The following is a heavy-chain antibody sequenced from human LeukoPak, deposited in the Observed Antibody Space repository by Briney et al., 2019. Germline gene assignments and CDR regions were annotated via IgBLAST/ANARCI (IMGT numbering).Heavy chain of an antibody. Sequence: GASVKVSCKASGYTFTGYYMHWVRQAPGQGLEWMGWINPNSGGTNYAQKFQGRVTMTRDTSISTAYMELSRLRSDDTAVYYCARDHFEYSSSYDLDYWGQGTLVTVSS. CDR2: INPNSGGT. V-gene: IGHV1-2*02. D-gene: IGHD6-6*01. CDR3: ARDHFEYSSSYDLDY. J-gene: IGHJ4*02. CDR1: GYTFTGYY.